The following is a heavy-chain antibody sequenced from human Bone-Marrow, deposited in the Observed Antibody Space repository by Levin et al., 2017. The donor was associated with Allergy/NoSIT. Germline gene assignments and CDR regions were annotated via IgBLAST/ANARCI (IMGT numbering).Heavy chain of an antibody. V-gene: IGHV4-4*02. D-gene: IGHD2-15*01. CDR2: IYHSGPT. CDR1: GGSLSTDNW. CDR3: ARVLLPMTVTEKDSAMGCFDS. J-gene: IGHJ4*02. Sequence: SQTLSLTCTVSGGSLSTDNWWAWVRQSPENGLEWIGEIYHSGPTKYNPSLKTRVTISVDRSKNQFSLKLTSVTAADTAVYYCARVLLPMTVTEKDSAMGCFDSWGQGTLVSVS.